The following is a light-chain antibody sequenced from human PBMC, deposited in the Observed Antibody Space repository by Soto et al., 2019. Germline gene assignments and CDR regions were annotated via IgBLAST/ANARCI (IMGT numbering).Light chain of an antibody. J-gene: IGKJ3*01. CDR2: DAS. V-gene: IGKV1-33*01. CDR3: QQFDTLPFT. Sequence: DIQITQSPSSLSASVGDRVTITCQASQDINNFLHWYQQKPGKAPKLLIYDASNLETGVPSRFSGSGSGTDFTLAISGLQPEDFASYYCQQFDTLPFTFGPGTNVDI. CDR1: QDINNF.